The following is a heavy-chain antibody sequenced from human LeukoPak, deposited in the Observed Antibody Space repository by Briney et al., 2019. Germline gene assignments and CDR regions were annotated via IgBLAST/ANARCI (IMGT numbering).Heavy chain of an antibody. J-gene: IGHJ4*02. Sequence: GGPLRLSCAASGFTFSSYEMNWVRQAPGKGLEWVSYISSSGSTIYYADSVKGRFTISRDNAKNSLYLQMNSLRAEDTAVYYCASDRGWLRKADYWGQGTLVTVSS. D-gene: IGHD5-24*01. CDR3: ASDRGWLRKADY. CDR2: ISSSGSTI. CDR1: GFTFSSYE. V-gene: IGHV3-48*03.